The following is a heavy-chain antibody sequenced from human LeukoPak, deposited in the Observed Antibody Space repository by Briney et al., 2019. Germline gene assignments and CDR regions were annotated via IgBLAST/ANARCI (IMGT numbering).Heavy chain of an antibody. Sequence: PGGSLRLSCAASGFTVSSNYMSWVRQAPGKGREWVSVIYSGGSTYYADSVKGRFTISRDNSKNTLYLQMNSLRAEDTAVYYCARGGFRGRKWGMDVWGQGTTVTVSS. CDR2: IYSGGST. CDR3: ARGGFRGRKWGMDV. V-gene: IGHV3-66*01. D-gene: IGHD2-8*01. J-gene: IGHJ6*02. CDR1: GFTVSSNY.